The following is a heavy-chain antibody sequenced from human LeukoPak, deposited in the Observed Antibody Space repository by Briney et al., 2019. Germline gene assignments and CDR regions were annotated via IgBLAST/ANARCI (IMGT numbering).Heavy chain of an antibody. CDR2: IKSKTDGGTT. D-gene: IGHD3-22*01. Sequence: GGSLRLSCAASGFTFSNAWMNWVRQAPGKGLEWVGRIKSKTDGGTTDYAAPVKGRFTISRDDSKNTLYLQMNSLKTEDTAVYYCTTVPPNSSGYYLWFLGRVGWPEFDYWGQGTLVTVSS. J-gene: IGHJ4*02. V-gene: IGHV3-15*07. CDR1: GFTFSNAW. CDR3: TTVPPNSSGYYLWFLGRVGWPEFDY.